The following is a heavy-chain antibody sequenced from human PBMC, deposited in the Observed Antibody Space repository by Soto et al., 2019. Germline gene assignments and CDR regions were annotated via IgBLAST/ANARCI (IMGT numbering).Heavy chain of an antibody. J-gene: IGHJ4*02. D-gene: IGHD5-12*01. CDR2: INSNGGST. Sequence: HPGGSLRLSCAASGFTFSSYAMHWVRQAPGKGLEYVSVINSNGGSTYYANSVKGRFTISRDNSKNTLYLQMGSLRAEDMAVYYCARTSGYAFDYWGRGTLVTVSS. CDR1: GFTFSSYA. CDR3: ARTSGYAFDY. V-gene: IGHV3-64*01.